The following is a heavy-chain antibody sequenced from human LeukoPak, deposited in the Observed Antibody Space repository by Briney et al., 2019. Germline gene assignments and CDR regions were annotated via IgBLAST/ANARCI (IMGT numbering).Heavy chain of an antibody. Sequence: GASVKVSCKASGYTFTSYGISWVRQAPGQGLEWMGGIIPIFGTANYAQKFQGRVTITADESTSTAYMELSSLRSEDTAVYYCTSGYDSDGFDYWGQGTLVTVSS. J-gene: IGHJ4*02. CDR3: TSGYDSDGFDY. D-gene: IGHD5-12*01. CDR2: IIPIFGTA. V-gene: IGHV1-69*13. CDR1: GYTFTSYG.